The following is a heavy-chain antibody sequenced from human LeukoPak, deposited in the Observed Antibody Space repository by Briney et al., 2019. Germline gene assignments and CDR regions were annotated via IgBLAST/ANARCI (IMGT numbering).Heavy chain of an antibody. CDR1: GYTFTGYY. CDR2: INPNSGGT. CDR3: ARAVTTSPRSAFDI. V-gene: IGHV1-2*02. Sequence: GASVKVSCKASGYTFTGYYMHWVRQAPGQGLEWMGWINPNSGGTNYAQKFQGRVTMTRGTSISTAYMELSSLRSEDTAVYYCARAVTTSPRSAFDIWGQGTMVTVSS. J-gene: IGHJ3*02. D-gene: IGHD4-17*01.